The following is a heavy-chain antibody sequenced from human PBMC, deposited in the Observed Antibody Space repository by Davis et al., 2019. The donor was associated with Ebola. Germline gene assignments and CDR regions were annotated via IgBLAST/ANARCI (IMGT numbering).Heavy chain of an antibody. Sequence: AASVKVSCKASGYTFTGYYIHWVRQAPGQGLEWMGRINPNSGGTNYAQKFQGRVTITRDTSASTAYMELSSLRSEDTAVYYCARVGRDSSGYYYFDYWGQGTLVTVSS. J-gene: IGHJ4*02. CDR2: INPNSGGT. V-gene: IGHV1-2*06. CDR3: ARVGRDSSGYYYFDY. D-gene: IGHD3-22*01. CDR1: GYTFTGYY.